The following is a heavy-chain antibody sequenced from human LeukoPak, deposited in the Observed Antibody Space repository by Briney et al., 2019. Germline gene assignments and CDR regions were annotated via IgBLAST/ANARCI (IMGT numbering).Heavy chain of an antibody. J-gene: IGHJ5*02. CDR3: ARDPLYYYDSSGLSPYLFDP. CDR2: ISCDGSNK. D-gene: IGHD3-22*01. Sequence: GGSLRLSCAASVFTFSSYSMHWVRQAPCKGLEWVAVISCDGSNKYYADSVKGRFTISRDNSKNTLYLQMNSLRAEDTAVYYCARDPLYYYDSSGLSPYLFDPWGQGTLVTVSS. V-gene: IGHV3-30-3*01. CDR1: VFTFSSYS.